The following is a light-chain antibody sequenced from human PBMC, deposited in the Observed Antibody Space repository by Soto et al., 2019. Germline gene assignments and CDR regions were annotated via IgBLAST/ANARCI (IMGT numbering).Light chain of an antibody. CDR2: DAS. J-gene: IGKJ1*01. Sequence: VQMTQSPSSLSASVGDRGTITCRASQDVYTFLAWSRQRPGRAPELLIYDASTLQAGVPSRFSGDGFGTHFILTVSSLQPEDVAPYYCQHYNESPWTFGQGTKV. CDR3: QHYNESPWT. V-gene: IGKV1-27*01. CDR1: QDVYTF.